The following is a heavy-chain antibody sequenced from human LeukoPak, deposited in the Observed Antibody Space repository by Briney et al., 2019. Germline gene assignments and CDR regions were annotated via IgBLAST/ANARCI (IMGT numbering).Heavy chain of an antibody. D-gene: IGHD3-10*01. CDR1: GGSFSDSY. Sequence: PSETLSLTCAVYGGSFSDSYWTWIRQPPGKGLEWIGEINHSGSTNYNPSLKSRVTISVDTSKNQFSLKLSSVTAADTAVYYCAKSNGYGLVDIWGQGTMVTVSS. V-gene: IGHV4-34*01. CDR2: INHSGST. CDR3: AKSNGYGLVDI. J-gene: IGHJ3*02.